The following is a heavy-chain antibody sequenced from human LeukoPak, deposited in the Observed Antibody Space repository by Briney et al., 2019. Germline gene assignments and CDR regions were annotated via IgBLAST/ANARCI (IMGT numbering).Heavy chain of an antibody. D-gene: IGHD3-9*01. J-gene: IGHJ4*02. CDR2: ISAYNGNT. Sequence: ASVKVSCKASGYTFTSYGISWVRQAPGQGLEWMGWISAYNGNTNYAQKLQGRVTMTTDTSTSTAYMELRSLRSDDTAVYYCARVRTALRYFDWLLSNFDYWGQGTLVTVSS. CDR1: GYTFTSYG. V-gene: IGHV1-18*04. CDR3: ARVRTALRYFDWLLSNFDY.